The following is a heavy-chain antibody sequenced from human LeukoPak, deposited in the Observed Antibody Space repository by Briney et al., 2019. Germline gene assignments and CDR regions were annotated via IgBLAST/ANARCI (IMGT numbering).Heavy chain of an antibody. CDR2: ISAYNGNT. J-gene: IGHJ4*02. D-gene: IGHD5-24*01. V-gene: IGHV1-18*01. Sequence: GASVKVSCKASGYTFTSYGISWVRQAPGQGLEWMGWISAYNGNTNYAQKLQGRVTMTTDTSTSTAYMELRSLRSDDTAVYYCARDVWEMATTPHFDYWGQGTLVTVSS. CDR3: ARDVWEMATTPHFDY. CDR1: GYTFTSYG.